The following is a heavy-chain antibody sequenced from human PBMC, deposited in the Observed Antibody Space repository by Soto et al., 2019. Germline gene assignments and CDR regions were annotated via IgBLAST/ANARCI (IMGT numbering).Heavy chain of an antibody. D-gene: IGHD1-7*01. Sequence: ASVKVSCKASGYTFTGYYMHWVRQAPGQGLEWMGWINPNSGGTNHAQKFQGRVTMTRDTSISTAYMELSRLRSDDTAVYYCARGSYNWNYSGPFDIWGQGTMVTVSS. CDR2: INPNSGGT. CDR1: GYTFTGYY. CDR3: ARGSYNWNYSGPFDI. V-gene: IGHV1-2*02. J-gene: IGHJ3*02.